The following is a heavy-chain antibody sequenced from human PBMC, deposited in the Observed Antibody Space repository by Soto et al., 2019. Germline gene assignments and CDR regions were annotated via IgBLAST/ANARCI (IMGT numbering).Heavy chain of an antibody. CDR1: GVSVTSYT. Sequence: SETLPLTCIASGVSVTSYTWSWVRQPTNKGLEWIGRVFSSVSATYSPSLKSRVRISMDTPENRISLKLDSVTAADAGVYYCTRDGMTTGDTWGPGTLVTVSS. V-gene: IGHV4-4*07. D-gene: IGHD2-21*02. CDR2: VFSSVSA. CDR3: TRDGMTTGDT. J-gene: IGHJ4*02.